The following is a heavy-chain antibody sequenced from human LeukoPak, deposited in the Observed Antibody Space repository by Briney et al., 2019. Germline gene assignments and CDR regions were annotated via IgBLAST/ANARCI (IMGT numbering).Heavy chain of an antibody. CDR2: ISSIGSTI. J-gene: IGHJ3*02. CDR1: GFSFSDYY. V-gene: IGHV3-11*04. D-gene: IGHD1-1*01. Sequence: GGSLRLSCAASGFSFSDYYMSWIRQAPGKGLEWVSYISSIGSTIYYADSVKDRFTISRDNARSLVFLQIHSLRDEDTALYYCARDSSPDSATTYYDALDMWGQGTMVTVSS. CDR3: ARDSSPDSATTYYDALDM.